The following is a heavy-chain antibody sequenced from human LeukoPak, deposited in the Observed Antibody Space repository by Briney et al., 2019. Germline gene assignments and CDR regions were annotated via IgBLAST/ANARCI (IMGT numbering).Heavy chain of an antibody. J-gene: IGHJ3*02. V-gene: IGHV5-51*01. D-gene: IGHD3-10*01. CDR3: ARTDKMVRGVYDAFDI. CDR2: IYPGDSDT. Sequence: GESLKISCKGSGYSFTSYWIGWVRQMPGKGLEWMGIIYPGDSDTRYSPSFQGQVTISADKSISTAYLQWSSLKASDTAMYYCARTDKMVRGVYDAFDIWGQGTMVTVSS. CDR1: GYSFTSYW.